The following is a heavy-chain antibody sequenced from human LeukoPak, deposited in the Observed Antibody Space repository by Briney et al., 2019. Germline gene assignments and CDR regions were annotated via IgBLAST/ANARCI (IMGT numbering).Heavy chain of an antibody. D-gene: IGHD3-10*01. V-gene: IGHV3-20*04. CDR2: INWNGGST. J-gene: IGHJ4*02. Sequence: GGSLRLSCPASGFTFSSYWMHWVRQAPGKGREWVSGINWNGGSTGYADSVKGRFTISRDNAKNSLYLQMNSLRAEDTALYYCARVLYGSGSYYKRAFDYWGQRTLVTVSS. CDR1: GFTFSSYW. CDR3: ARVLYGSGSYYKRAFDY.